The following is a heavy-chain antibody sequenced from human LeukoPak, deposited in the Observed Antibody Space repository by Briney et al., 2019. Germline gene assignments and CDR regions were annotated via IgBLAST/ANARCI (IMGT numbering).Heavy chain of an antibody. Sequence: GGSLRLSCAASGFTFSNYWMTWVRQAPGKGLEWVATIKQDESEKYYVDSVKGRFTISRDNAKNPLDVQMNNLRAEDTAVYYCAKIVHTSSWYYGWFDPWGQGTLVTVSS. CDR1: GFTFSNYW. J-gene: IGHJ5*02. D-gene: IGHD6-13*01. CDR2: IKQDESEK. V-gene: IGHV3-7*01. CDR3: AKIVHTSSWYYGWFDP.